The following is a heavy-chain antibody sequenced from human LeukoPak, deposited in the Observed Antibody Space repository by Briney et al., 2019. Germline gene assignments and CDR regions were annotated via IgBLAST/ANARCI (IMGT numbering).Heavy chain of an antibody. CDR2: INAGNGNT. D-gene: IGHD2-8*01. V-gene: IGHV1-3*01. CDR1: GYTFTSYA. J-gene: IGHJ4*02. CDR3: ARVSSGYCTNGVCPSNLDY. Sequence: GASVKVSCKASGYTFTSYAMHWVRQAPGQRLEWMGWINAGNGNTKYSQEFQGGVTMTTDTSTSTAYMELRSLRSDDTAVYYCARVSSGYCTNGVCPSNLDYWGQGTLVTVSS.